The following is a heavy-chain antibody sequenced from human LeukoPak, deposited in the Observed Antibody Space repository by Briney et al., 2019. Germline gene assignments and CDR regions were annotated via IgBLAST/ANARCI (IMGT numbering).Heavy chain of an antibody. D-gene: IGHD3-3*01. CDR3: ARDYGVVGRFDP. CDR1: GFTFSSYW. Sequence: GGSLSLSCAASGFTFSSYWMSWVRQAPGKGLEWVANIKQDGSEKYYVDSVKGRFTIFRDNAKNSLYLQMDSLRAEDTAVYYCARDYGVVGRFDPWGQGTLVTVSS. V-gene: IGHV3-7*01. J-gene: IGHJ5*02. CDR2: IKQDGSEK.